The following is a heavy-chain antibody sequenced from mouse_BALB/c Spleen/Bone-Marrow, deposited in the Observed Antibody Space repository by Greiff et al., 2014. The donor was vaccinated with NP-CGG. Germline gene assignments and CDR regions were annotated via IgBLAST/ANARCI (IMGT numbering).Heavy chain of an antibody. CDR1: GYTFTSYW. Sequence: VQLQQSGAELARPGASVKLSCKASGYTFTSYWMQWVKQRPGQGLEWIGAIYPGDGDTRYTQKFKGRATLTADKSSSTAYMQLSSFASEDSAVYYCTRGFPFDYWGQGTTLTVSS. J-gene: IGHJ2*01. CDR2: IYPGDGDT. CDR3: TRGFPFDY. V-gene: IGHV1-87*01.